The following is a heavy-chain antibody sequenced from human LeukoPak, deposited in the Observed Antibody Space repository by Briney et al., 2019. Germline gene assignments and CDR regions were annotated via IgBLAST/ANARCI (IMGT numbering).Heavy chain of an antibody. D-gene: IGHD4-11*01. Sequence: GRSLRLSCAASGFTFSSYAMHWVRQAPGKGLVWVSRLNTVGSSTSYADSVKGRITISRDNAKNTLYLQMHSLRAEDTAVYYCVREAVTLDYWGQGTLVTVSS. J-gene: IGHJ4*02. CDR2: LNTVGSST. CDR3: VREAVTLDY. CDR1: GFTFSSYA. V-gene: IGHV3-74*01.